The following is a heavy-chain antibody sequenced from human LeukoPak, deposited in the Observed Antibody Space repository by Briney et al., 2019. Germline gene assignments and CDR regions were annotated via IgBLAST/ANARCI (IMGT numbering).Heavy chain of an antibody. V-gene: IGHV1-2*02. J-gene: IGHJ4*02. D-gene: IGHD2-2*01. CDR1: GYTFTGYY. Sequence: ASVKVSCKASGYTFTGYYMHWVRQAPGQGLEWMGWINPNSGGTNYAQKLQGRVTMTTDTSTSTAYMELRSLRSDDTAVYYCARGDCSSTSCPPSYWGQGTLVTVSS. CDR3: ARGDCSSTSCPPSY. CDR2: INPNSGGT.